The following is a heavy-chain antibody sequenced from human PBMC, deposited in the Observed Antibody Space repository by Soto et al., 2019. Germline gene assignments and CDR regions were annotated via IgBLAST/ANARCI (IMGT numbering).Heavy chain of an antibody. D-gene: IGHD2-15*01. J-gene: IGHJ4*01. CDR3: ARSGTATNFDY. CDR1: GGTFSSSA. CDR2: IIPVFGTT. Sequence: QVQLVQSGAEVKKPGASVKVSCKASGGTFSSSAVNWVRQAPGQGLEWMGEIIPVFGTTNSPQKCQARLTITADESTSTAYMELSSLRSEDTAVYFCARSGTATNFDYWGHGTLVTVSS. V-gene: IGHV1-69*01.